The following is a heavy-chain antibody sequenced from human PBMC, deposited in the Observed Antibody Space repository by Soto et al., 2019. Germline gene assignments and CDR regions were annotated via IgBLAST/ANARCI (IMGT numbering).Heavy chain of an antibody. J-gene: IGHJ4*02. D-gene: IGHD3-3*01. CDR3: AKGNNLGWFLLPIAY. CDR2: ISGSGGST. CDR1: GFTFSSYV. Sequence: EVQLLDSGGELVQPGGSLRLSCAASGFTFSSYVMSWVRQAPGKGLEWVSAISGSGGSTYSADSVKGRFTISRDNSKNTLYLQMDSLRAEDTALYYCAKGNNLGWFLLPIAYWGQGTLVTVSS. V-gene: IGHV3-23*01.